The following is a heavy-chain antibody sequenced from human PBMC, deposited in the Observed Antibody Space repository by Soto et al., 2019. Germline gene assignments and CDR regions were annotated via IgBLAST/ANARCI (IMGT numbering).Heavy chain of an antibody. Sequence: SETLSLTCAVSGYSISSGYYWGWIRQPPGKGLEWIGSIYHSGSTYYNPSLKSRVTISVDTSKSQFSLKLSSVTAADTAVYYCAREGGLRYFDWSSNYFDYWGQGTLVTVSS. V-gene: IGHV4-38-2*02. CDR2: IYHSGST. J-gene: IGHJ4*02. CDR1: GYSISSGYY. D-gene: IGHD3-9*01. CDR3: AREGGLRYFDWSSNYFDY.